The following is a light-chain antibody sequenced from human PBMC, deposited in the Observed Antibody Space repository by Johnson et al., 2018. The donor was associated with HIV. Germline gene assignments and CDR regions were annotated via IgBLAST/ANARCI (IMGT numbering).Light chain of an antibody. CDR3: GRWYTSPSAGGV. Sequence: QSVLSQPPSVSAAPGQKVTISCSGSSSNIGNNYVSWYQQLPGTAPKLLIYDNNKRPSGIPDRFSGSKSGTSATLGITGLQTGDEADYCCGRWYTSPSAGGVVGTGTKVTVL. CDR2: DNN. J-gene: IGLJ1*01. V-gene: IGLV1-51*01. CDR1: SSNIGNNY.